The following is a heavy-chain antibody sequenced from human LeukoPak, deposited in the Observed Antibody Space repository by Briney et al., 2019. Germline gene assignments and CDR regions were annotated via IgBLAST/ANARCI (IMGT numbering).Heavy chain of an antibody. D-gene: IGHD3-22*01. J-gene: IGHJ1*01. CDR2: MNPNSGNS. CDR1: GYTFSSFD. CDR3: VDPDR. V-gene: IGHV1-8*01. Sequence: ASVKVSCKASGYTFSSFDINWVRQAPGQGLEWMGWMNPNSGNSGFAQKFQGRVTMTRNTSIATAYMEVTNLRFDDTAVYYCVDPDRWGQGTLVTVSS.